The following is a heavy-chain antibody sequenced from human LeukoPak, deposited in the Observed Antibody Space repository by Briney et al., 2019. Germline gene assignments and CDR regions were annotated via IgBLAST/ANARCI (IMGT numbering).Heavy chain of an antibody. V-gene: IGHV3-21*01. CDR3: AIPRGNIEMATNPFDF. CDR2: ISSSSSYI. D-gene: IGHD5-24*01. Sequence: PGGSLRLSCAASGFTFSSYSMNWVRQAPGKGLEWVPSISSSSSYIYYAGSVKGRFTISRDNAKNSLYLQMNSLRAEDTAVYYCAIPRGNIEMATNPFDFWGQGTLVTVSS. J-gene: IGHJ4*02. CDR1: GFTFSSYS.